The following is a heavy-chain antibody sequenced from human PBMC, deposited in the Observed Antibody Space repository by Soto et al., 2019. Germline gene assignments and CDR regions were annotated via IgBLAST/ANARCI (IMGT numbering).Heavy chain of an antibody. CDR3: ARSSSSWYHYYYGMDV. J-gene: IGHJ6*02. CDR2: TYYRSKWYN. Sequence: PTRALTCAISGDSVSSNSAAWNWIRQSPSRGLEWLGRTYYRSKWYNDYAVSVKSRITINPDTSKNQFSLQLNSVTPEDTAVYYCARSSSSWYHYYYGMDVWGQGTTVTVSS. D-gene: IGHD6-13*01. CDR1: GDSVSSNSAA. V-gene: IGHV6-1*01.